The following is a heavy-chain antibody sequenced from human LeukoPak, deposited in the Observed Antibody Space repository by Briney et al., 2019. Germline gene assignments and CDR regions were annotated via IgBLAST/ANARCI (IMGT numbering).Heavy chain of an antibody. V-gene: IGHV4-59*01. Sequence: SQTLSLTCTVSGGSISSYYWSWIRQPPGKGLEWIGYIYYSGSTNYNPSLKSRVTISVDMSKNQFSLKLSSVTAADTAMYYCASYRSGEGDPDYWSQGTLVTVSA. CDR1: GGSISSYY. CDR3: ASYRSGEGDPDY. CDR2: IYYSGST. J-gene: IGHJ4*02. D-gene: IGHD3-10*01.